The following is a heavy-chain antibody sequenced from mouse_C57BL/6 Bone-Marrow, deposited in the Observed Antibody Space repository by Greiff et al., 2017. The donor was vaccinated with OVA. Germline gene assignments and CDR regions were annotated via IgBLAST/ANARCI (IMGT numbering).Heavy chain of an antibody. CDR2: IYPRSGNT. Sequence: VKLMESGAELARPGASVKLSCKASGYTFTSYGISWVKQRTGQGLEWIGEIYPRSGNTYYNEKFKGKATLTADKSSSTAYMELRSLTSEDSAVYFCARRVYYYGSSYNYWGQGTTLTVSS. CDR1: GYTFTSYG. CDR3: ARRVYYYGSSYNY. V-gene: IGHV1-81*01. D-gene: IGHD1-1*01. J-gene: IGHJ2*01.